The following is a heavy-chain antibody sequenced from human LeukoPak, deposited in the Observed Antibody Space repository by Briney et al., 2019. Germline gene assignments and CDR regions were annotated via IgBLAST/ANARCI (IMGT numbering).Heavy chain of an antibody. V-gene: IGHV3-33*01. CDR1: GFNLSSFG. Sequence: GGSLRLSCAVSGFNLSSFGMDWVRQAPGKGLMWEAVIWYDASNKYYADSVKGRFTISRDNSKNTLYLQMNSLRDDDTAVYYCVRGVGVSRFNYLDSWGQGTLVIVSS. CDR2: IWYDASNK. D-gene: IGHD6-13*01. CDR3: VRGVGVSRFNYLDS. J-gene: IGHJ4*02.